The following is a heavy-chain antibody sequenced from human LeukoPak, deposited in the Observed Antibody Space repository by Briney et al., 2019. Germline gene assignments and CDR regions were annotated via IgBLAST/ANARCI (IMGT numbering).Heavy chain of an antibody. CDR2: IYYSGST. V-gene: IGHV4-31*03. D-gene: IGHD2-2*01. J-gene: IGHJ5*02. CDR3: ARNNVVVVPAAYWFDP. Sequence: PSETLSLPCTVSGGSISRGVYYFSWIRPPPGKRLVWFGYIYYSGSTYYNPSLKSRVTISVDTSKNQFSLKLSSVTAADTAVYYCARNNVVVVPAAYWFDPWGQGTLVTVSS. CDR1: GGSISRGVYY.